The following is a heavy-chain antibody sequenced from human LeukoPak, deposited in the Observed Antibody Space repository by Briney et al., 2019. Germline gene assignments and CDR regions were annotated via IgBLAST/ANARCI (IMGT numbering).Heavy chain of an antibody. CDR3: ARQQDATNPGY. J-gene: IGHJ4*02. Sequence: PGGSLRLSCSASGFTFSNYNMHWVRQAPGRGLESVSAITSNGANTFYADSVRGRFTISRDNSKNTLYLQMSSLRAEDTAIYYCARQQDATNPGYWGQGTLVTVSS. CDR1: GFTFSNYN. V-gene: IGHV3-64D*06. D-gene: IGHD1/OR15-1a*01. CDR2: ITSNGANT.